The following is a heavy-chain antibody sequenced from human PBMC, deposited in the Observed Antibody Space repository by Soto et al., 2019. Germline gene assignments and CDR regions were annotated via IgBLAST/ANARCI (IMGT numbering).Heavy chain of an antibody. CDR3: ARSTIAPHLFMYPFDS. CDR2: IYYDGST. D-gene: IGHD6-6*01. J-gene: IGHJ4*01. V-gene: IGHV4-39*01. CDR1: GGSISSSSYY. Sequence: PSETLSLTCTVSGGSISSSSYYWGWIRQPPGKGLEWIGSIYYDGSTYYNPSLKSRLTISVDTSKNQLSLELNSVTAADTAVYYCARSTIAPHLFMYPFDSWGRGTLVTVSS.